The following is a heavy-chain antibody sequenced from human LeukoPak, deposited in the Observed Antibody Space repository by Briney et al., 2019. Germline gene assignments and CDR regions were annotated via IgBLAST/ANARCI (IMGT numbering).Heavy chain of an antibody. Sequence: SETLSLTCTVSGGSISSYYWSWIRQPPGKGLEWIGIIYHSGSTYYNPSLKSRVTISVDTSKNQFSLKLTSVTAADTAVYYCAREVAYWGQGILVTVSS. CDR3: AREVAY. CDR1: GGSISSYY. V-gene: IGHV4-59*12. CDR2: IYHSGST. J-gene: IGHJ4*02.